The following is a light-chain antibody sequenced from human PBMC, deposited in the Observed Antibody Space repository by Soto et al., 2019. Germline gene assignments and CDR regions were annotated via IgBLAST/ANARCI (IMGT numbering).Light chain of an antibody. CDR1: SSDVGSYNL. CDR3: RSYAGSSTYV. V-gene: IGLV2-23*01. CDR2: EGS. J-gene: IGLJ1*01. Sequence: QSALTQPASVSGSPGQSITISCTGTSSDVGSYNLVSWYQQHPGKAPKLMIYEGSKRPSGVSNRFSGSKSGNTASLTISGIQAEDEADYYCRSYAGSSTYVFGKGTKVTVL.